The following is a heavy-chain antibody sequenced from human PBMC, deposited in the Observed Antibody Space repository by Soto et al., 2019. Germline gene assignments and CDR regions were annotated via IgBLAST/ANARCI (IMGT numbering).Heavy chain of an antibody. Sequence: ASVKVSCKASGYTFTSYAMHWVRQAPGQRLEWMGWINAGNGNTKYAQQLQGRVTLTTDTSTSTAYMDLRSLRSDDTAVYYCARISSASSGGLPDYWGQGTLVTVSS. CDR3: ARISSASSGGLPDY. CDR2: INAGNGNT. CDR1: GYTFTSYA. D-gene: IGHD2-2*01. V-gene: IGHV1-3*01. J-gene: IGHJ4*02.